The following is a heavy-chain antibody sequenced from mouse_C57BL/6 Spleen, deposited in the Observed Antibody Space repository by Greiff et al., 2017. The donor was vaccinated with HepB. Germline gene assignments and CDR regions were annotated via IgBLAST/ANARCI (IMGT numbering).Heavy chain of an antibody. CDR2: ISSGSSTI. CDR3: ARTNYYGSSYWFAY. V-gene: IGHV5-17*01. J-gene: IGHJ3*01. Sequence: VQLKESGGGLVKPGGSLKLSCAASGFTFSDYGMHWVRQAPEKGLEWVAYISSGSSTIYYADTVKGRFTISRDNAKNTLFLQMTSLRSEDTAMYYCARTNYYGSSYWFAYWGQGTLVTVSA. CDR1: GFTFSDYG. D-gene: IGHD1-1*01.